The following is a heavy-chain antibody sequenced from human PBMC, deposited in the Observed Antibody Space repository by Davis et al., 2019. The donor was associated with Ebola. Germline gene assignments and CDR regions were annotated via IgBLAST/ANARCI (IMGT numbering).Heavy chain of an antibody. D-gene: IGHD1-7*01. CDR3: VTAAGTTGNFQH. CDR1: GFTFSSYA. Sequence: PGGSLRLSCAASGFTFSSYAMHWVRQAPGKGLEWVAVISYDGSNKYYADSVKGRFTISRDNAKNSLYLQMNSLRAEDTAVYYCVTAAGTTGNFQHWGQGTLVTVSS. V-gene: IGHV3-30-3*01. J-gene: IGHJ1*01. CDR2: ISYDGSNK.